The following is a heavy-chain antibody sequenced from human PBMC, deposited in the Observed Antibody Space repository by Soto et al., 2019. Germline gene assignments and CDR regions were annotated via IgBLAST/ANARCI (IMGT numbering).Heavy chain of an antibody. D-gene: IGHD3-10*01. CDR3: AXSXXGSGSPXDYYYYGMDV. J-gene: IGHJ6*02. CDR2: ISYDGSNK. V-gene: IGHV3-30-3*01. CDR1: GFTFSSYA. Sequence: QVQLVESGGGVVQPGRSLRLSCAASGFTFSSYAMHWVPQAPGKGLEWVAVISYDGSNKYYADSVKGRFTISRDNSKNTLYLXXNSLXAXXXXXXXXAXSXXGSGSPXDYYYYGMDVWGQGTTVTVSS.